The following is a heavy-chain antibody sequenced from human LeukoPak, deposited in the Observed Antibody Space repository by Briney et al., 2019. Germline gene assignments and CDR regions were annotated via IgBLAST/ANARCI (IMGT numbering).Heavy chain of an antibody. V-gene: IGHV7-4-1*02. J-gene: IGHJ4*02. Sequence: ASVKVSCKASGYTFTSYAMHWVRQAPGQGLEWMGWINTNTGNPTYAQGFTGRFVFSLDTSVSTAYLQISSLKAEDTAVYYCARDRTISGYSSGHFDYWGQGTLATVSS. CDR3: ARDRTISGYSSGHFDY. CDR1: GYTFTSYA. D-gene: IGHD6-19*01. CDR2: INTNTGNP.